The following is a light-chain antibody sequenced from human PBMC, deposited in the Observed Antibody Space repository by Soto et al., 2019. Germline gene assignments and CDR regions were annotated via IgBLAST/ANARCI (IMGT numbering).Light chain of an antibody. CDR1: QSVSSSY. Sequence: ESVLTQSPGTLSLSPGERATLSCRASQSVSSSYFAWYQQRFGQAPRLLIYGASSRATGVPDRFSGSGSGTDFTLTISRLEPEDFAVYYCQQYGSSSWTFGQGTKV. V-gene: IGKV3-20*01. CDR2: GAS. J-gene: IGKJ1*01. CDR3: QQYGSSSWT.